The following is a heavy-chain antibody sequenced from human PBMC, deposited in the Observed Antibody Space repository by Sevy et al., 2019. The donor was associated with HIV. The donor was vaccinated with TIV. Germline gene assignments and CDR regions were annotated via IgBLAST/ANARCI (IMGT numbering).Heavy chain of an antibody. J-gene: IGHJ6*02. CDR2: ISGSGGST. CDR3: SKDGYDYICGSYPKLNYYYYYYGMDV. CDR1: GFTFSSYA. V-gene: IGHV3-23*01. Sequence: GGSLRLSCAASGFTFSSYAMSWVRQAPGKGLEWVSAISGSGGSTYYADSVKGRFTISGDNSKNTLYLQMNSLRAEDTAVYYCSKDGYDYICGSYPKLNYYYYYYGMDVWGQGTTVTVSS. D-gene: IGHD3-16*02.